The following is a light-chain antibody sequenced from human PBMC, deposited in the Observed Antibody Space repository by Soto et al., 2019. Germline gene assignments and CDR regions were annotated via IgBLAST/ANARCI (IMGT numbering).Light chain of an antibody. CDR3: QQHGSSPTT. CDR1: QTVTRNY. V-gene: IGKV3-20*01. CDR2: GAS. J-gene: IGKJ5*01. Sequence: EIVMTQSPATLSVSPGERATLSCGASQTVTRNYLAWHQQKPGQTPRLLVYGASSRATGIQDRFSGSGSGTDFTLTIRRLEPEDFAVYYCQQHGSSPTTFGQGTRLEIK.